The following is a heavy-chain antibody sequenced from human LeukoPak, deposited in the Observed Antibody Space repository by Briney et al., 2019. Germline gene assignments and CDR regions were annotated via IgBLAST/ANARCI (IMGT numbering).Heavy chain of an antibody. V-gene: IGHV4-38-2*02. J-gene: IGHJ2*01. CDR2: IYHSDITYYNPSLRST. Sequence: PSETLSLTCTVSGYSISSGYYWGWIRQPPGQGLGWIGSIYHSDITYYNPSLRSTYYTPSLKSRVSISVDTSKNQFSLKLSSVTAADTAIYYCARSIFCSGASCLYWYFDLWGRGTLVTVSS. D-gene: IGHD2-15*01. CDR1: GYSISSGYY. CDR3: ARSIFCSGASCLYWYFDL.